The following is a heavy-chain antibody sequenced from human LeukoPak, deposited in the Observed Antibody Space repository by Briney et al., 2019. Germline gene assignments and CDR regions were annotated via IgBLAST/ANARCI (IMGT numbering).Heavy chain of an antibody. V-gene: IGHV3-66*01. CDR1: GVIVRSNY. Sequence: SGGSLRLSCVGSGVIVRSNYMTWVRQAPGKGLEWVSILYHGGSTYYADSVKGRFSISRDTSKNTLYLQMNSLRAEDTAVYYCATGNVPYLYYMDVWGKGTTVTISS. CDR2: LYHGGST. CDR3: ATGNVPYLYYMDV. D-gene: IGHD1-14*01. J-gene: IGHJ6*03.